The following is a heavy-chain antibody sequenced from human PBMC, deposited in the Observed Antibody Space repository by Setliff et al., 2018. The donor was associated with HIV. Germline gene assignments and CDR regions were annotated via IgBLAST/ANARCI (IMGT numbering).Heavy chain of an antibody. D-gene: IGHD5-18*01. CDR2: LYHSGTN. CDR1: GYSISSGYF. V-gene: IGHV4-38-2*01. CDR3: ARQVGSQYSYWAYYFDS. J-gene: IGHJ4*02. Sequence: SETLSLTCAVSGYSISSGYFWGWIRQPPGKGLEWIGSLYHSGTNLYNPSLKSRVTISLDTSTNRFSLKLNSVTAADTAIYYCARQVGSQYSYWAYYFDSWGQGALVTVSS.